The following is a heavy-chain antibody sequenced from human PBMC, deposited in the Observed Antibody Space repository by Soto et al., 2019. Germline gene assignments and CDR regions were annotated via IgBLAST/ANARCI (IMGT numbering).Heavy chain of an antibody. V-gene: IGHV4-31*03. J-gene: IGHJ5*02. D-gene: IGHD6-13*01. CDR3: ARVFSDSSSFFDP. Sequence: QVQLQESGPGLVKPSQTLSLTCTVSGGSISSGGYYWSWIRQHPGKGLEWIGYIYYSGSTYYNPSLKSRVNISVDTAKNQFSLKLSSVTAADTAVYYCARVFSDSSSFFDPWGQGTLVTVSS. CDR1: GGSISSGGYY. CDR2: IYYSGST.